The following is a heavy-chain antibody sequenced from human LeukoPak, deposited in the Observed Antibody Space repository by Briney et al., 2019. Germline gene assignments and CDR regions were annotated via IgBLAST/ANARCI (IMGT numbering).Heavy chain of an antibody. J-gene: IGHJ4*02. Sequence: NTSETLSLTCSVSGGSLSSHYWSWIRQPPGKGLELIGHIHDTGSTFYNPSLRVRVTISLDTSNNQFSSKLTSMTAADTAVYYCARFSSGCSTSSCYLTYWGQGTLVTVS. D-gene: IGHD2-2*01. CDR3: ARFSSGCSTSSCYLTY. V-gene: IGHV4-59*11. CDR2: IHDTGST. CDR1: GGSLSSHY.